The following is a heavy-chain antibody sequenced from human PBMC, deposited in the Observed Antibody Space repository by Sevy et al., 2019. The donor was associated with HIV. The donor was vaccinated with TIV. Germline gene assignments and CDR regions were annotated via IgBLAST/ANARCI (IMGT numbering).Heavy chain of an antibody. D-gene: IGHD1-26*01. CDR3: AKGYRVNFDP. J-gene: IGHJ5*02. CDR2: ISGSGGST. CDR1: GFTFISYA. V-gene: IGHV3-23*01. Sequence: LSLTCAASGFTFISYAMSWVRQAPGKGLEWVSAISGSGGSTYYADSVKGRFTISRDNSKNTLYLQMNSLRAEDTAVYYCAKGYRVNFDPWGQGTLVTVSS.